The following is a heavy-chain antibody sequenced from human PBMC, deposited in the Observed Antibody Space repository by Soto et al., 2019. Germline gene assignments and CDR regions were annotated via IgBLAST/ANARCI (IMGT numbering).Heavy chain of an antibody. D-gene: IGHD2-15*01. J-gene: IGHJ6*02. Sequence: QVQLVQSGAEVKKPGSSVKVSCKASGDTLNSYAITWVRQAPGQGLEWMGGIIPIFGTANYAQKFQGRVTISADESPSTAYMELSSLTHDDMAVYYCAREGAYDCSGGRCSYDYFGMDVWGQGTTVTVSS. V-gene: IGHV1-69*01. CDR1: GDTLNSYA. CDR2: IIPIFGTA. CDR3: AREGAYDCSGGRCSYDYFGMDV.